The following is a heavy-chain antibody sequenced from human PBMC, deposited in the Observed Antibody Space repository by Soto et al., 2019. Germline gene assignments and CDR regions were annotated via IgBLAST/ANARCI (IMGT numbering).Heavy chain of an antibody. V-gene: IGHV4-4*02. Sequence: QVQLQESGPGLVKPSGTLSLTCAVSGGSISSSNWWSWVRQPPGKGLEWIGEIYHSGSTNYNPSRKSRVTISVAKSKNQFSLKLSSVTAADTAVYYCASVSGSYYYGMDVWGKGTTVTVSS. J-gene: IGHJ6*04. D-gene: IGHD1-26*01. CDR2: IYHSGST. CDR1: GGSISSSNW. CDR3: ASVSGSYYYGMDV.